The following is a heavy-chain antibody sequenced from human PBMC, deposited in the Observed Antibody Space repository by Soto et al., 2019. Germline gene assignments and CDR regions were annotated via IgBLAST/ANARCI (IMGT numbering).Heavy chain of an antibody. Sequence: GESLKISCKGSGYSFTTYWIDWVRQMPGKGLEWMGIIYPGDSDTRYSPSFQGQVTISVDKSTSTAYLQWSSLKASDTAIYYCARPQVLGSRCTGADVWGQGTTVTVSS. D-gene: IGHD3-10*01. CDR3: ARPQVLGSRCTGADV. V-gene: IGHV5-51*01. CDR1: GYSFTTYW. CDR2: IYPGDSDT. J-gene: IGHJ6*02.